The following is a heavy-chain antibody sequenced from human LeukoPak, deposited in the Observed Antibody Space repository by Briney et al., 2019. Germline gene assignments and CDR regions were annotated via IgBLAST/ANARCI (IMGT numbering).Heavy chain of an antibody. V-gene: IGHV4-59*01. D-gene: IGHD6-19*01. Sequence: SETLSLTRTVSGGSISSYYWRWIRQPPGKGLEWIGYIYYSGSTNYNPSLKSRVTISVDTSKNQFSLKLSSVTAADTAVYYCARGAVAGTRGYYYYYGMDVWGQGTTVTVSS. J-gene: IGHJ6*02. CDR1: GGSISSYY. CDR2: IYYSGST. CDR3: ARGAVAGTRGYYYYYGMDV.